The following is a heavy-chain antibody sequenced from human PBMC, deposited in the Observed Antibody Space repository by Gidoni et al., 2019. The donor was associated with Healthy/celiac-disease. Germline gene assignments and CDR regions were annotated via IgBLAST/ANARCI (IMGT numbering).Heavy chain of an antibody. CDR1: GFTFDDYA. CDR3: AKQGGEGHYGMDV. V-gene: IGHV3-9*01. J-gene: IGHJ6*02. Sequence: EVQLVESGGGLVQPGRSLSLSCAASGFTFDDYAMHWVRQAPGKGLEWVSGISWNSGSIGYADSVKGRFTSSRDNAKNSLYLQMNSLRAEDTALYYCAKQGGEGHYGMDVWGQGTTVTVSS. D-gene: IGHD2-21*01. CDR2: ISWNSGSI.